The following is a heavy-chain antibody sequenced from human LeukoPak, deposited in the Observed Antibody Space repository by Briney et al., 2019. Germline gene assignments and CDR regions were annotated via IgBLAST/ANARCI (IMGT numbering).Heavy chain of an antibody. J-gene: IGHJ4*02. CDR1: GFTVSSNY. V-gene: IGHV3-53*01. D-gene: IGHD1-26*01. Sequence: GGSLSLSCAASGFTVSSNYMSWVRQAPGKGLEWVSVIYSGGSTYYADSVKGRFTISRDNSKNTLYPQMNSLRAEDTAVYYCARVNSGSYHFDYWGQGTLVTVSS. CDR2: IYSGGST. CDR3: ARVNSGSYHFDY.